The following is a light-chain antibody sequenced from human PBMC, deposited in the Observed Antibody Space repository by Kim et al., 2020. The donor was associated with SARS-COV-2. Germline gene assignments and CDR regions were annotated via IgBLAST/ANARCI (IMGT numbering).Light chain of an antibody. V-gene: IGLV2-14*01. CDR3: SSYTSSSARV. CDR1: SSDVGGYNY. Sequence: QSALTQPASVSGSPGQSITISCTGTSSDVGGYNYVSWYQQHPGKAPKLMIYDVSKRTSGVSNRFSGSKSGNTASVTISGLQAEDEADYYCSSYTSSSARVFGGGTKLTVL. CDR2: DVS. J-gene: IGLJ3*02.